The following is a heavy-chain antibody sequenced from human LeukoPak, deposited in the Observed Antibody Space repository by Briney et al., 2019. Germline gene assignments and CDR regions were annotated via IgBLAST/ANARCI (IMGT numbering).Heavy chain of an antibody. J-gene: IGHJ4*02. D-gene: IGHD1-14*01. CDR1: GFTLTSDG. V-gene: IGHV3-30-3*01. CDR2: VSHDGGAV. Sequence: GGSLRLSCAVSGFTLTSDGIHWVRQAPGKGLEWVAVVSHDGGAVHYADSVNGRFTISRDTSKNTLYLQMNNMGPEHRAVYYWAGDINRDYMDYWGQGTLVTVSS. CDR3: AGDINRDYMDY.